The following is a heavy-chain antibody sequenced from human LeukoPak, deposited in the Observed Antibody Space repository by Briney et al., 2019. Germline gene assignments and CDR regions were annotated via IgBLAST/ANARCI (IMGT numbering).Heavy chain of an antibody. CDR2: MNPYSNNT. V-gene: IGHV1-8*03. D-gene: IGHD6-6*01. Sequence: GASVKVSCKASGYTFTHYDINWVRLVPGQGLEWMGWMNPYSNNTAYAQKFQGRVTITRDTSISTAYMELNSLRSEDTAVYYCARDVVSYSSSPLRDGWFDPWGQGTLVTVSS. J-gene: IGHJ5*02. CDR3: ARDVVSYSSSPLRDGWFDP. CDR1: GYTFTHYD.